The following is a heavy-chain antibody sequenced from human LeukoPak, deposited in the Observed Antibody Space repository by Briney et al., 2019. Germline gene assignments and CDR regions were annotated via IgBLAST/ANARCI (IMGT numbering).Heavy chain of an antibody. CDR1: GFTFSSYW. J-gene: IGHJ4*02. CDR3: ASGTSSFDD. CDR2: INSDGSST. D-gene: IGHD6-6*01. Sequence: PGGSLRLSCAASGFTFSSYWMHWVRQAPGKGLAWVSRINSDGSSTTYADSVMGRSTISRDNAKNTLSLQMNSLRAEDTAVYYCASGTSSFDDWGQGTLVTVSS. V-gene: IGHV3-74*01.